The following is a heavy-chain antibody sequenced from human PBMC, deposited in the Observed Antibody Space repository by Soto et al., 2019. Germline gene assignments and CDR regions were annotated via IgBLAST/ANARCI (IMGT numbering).Heavy chain of an antibody. CDR2: ISYSGST. CDR3: ARDKGIAAAGTWWFDP. Sequence: SETLSLTCTAPGGSISSYYWSWIRQPPGKGLEWIGYISYSGSTNYNPSLKSRVTISVDTSKNQFSLKLSSVTAADTAVYDCARDKGIAAAGTWWFDPWGQGTLVTVSS. V-gene: IGHV4-59*01. J-gene: IGHJ5*02. CDR1: GGSISSYY. D-gene: IGHD6-13*01.